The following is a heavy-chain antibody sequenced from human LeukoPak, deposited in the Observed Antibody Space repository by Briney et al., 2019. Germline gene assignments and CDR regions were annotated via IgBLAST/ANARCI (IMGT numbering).Heavy chain of an antibody. Sequence: GGSLRLSCAASGFTFSSYWMHWVRQAPGQGLEWVSGITWNSGDIGYADSVKGRFTISRDNTKNSLYLQMNSLRAEDMALYFCAKGLGGSSHVSFDYWGQGTLVTVSS. CDR2: ITWNSGDI. V-gene: IGHV3-9*03. D-gene: IGHD2-2*01. J-gene: IGHJ4*02. CDR3: AKGLGGSSHVSFDY. CDR1: GFTFSSYW.